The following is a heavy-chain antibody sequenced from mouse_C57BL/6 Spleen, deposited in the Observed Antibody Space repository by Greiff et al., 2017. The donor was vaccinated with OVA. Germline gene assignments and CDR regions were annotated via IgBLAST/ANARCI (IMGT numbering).Heavy chain of an antibody. CDR2: IDPSDSET. D-gene: IGHD3-2*02. V-gene: IGHV1-52*01. Sequence: QVQLKQPGAELVRPGSSVKLSCKASGYTFTSYWMHWVKQRPIQGLEWIGNIDPSDSETHYNQKFKDKATLTVDKSSSTAYMQLSSLTSEDSAVYYCAREVDSSGYFDYWGQGTTLTVSS. CDR1: GYTFTSYW. J-gene: IGHJ2*01. CDR3: AREVDSSGYFDY.